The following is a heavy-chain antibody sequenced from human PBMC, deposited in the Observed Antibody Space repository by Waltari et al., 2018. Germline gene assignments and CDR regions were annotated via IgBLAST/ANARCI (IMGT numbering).Heavy chain of an antibody. J-gene: IGHJ5*02. Sequence: EVQLVESGGGLVQPGGSLRLSCAASGFTFSRYEMNWVRQAPGKGLEWVSSIIVSGMTIYDADSVKGRFTIARDNAKNSRYLQMNSLRAEDTAVYYCERDLWRVATTPWGQGTLVTVSS. D-gene: IGHD5-12*01. CDR3: ERDLWRVATTP. V-gene: IGHV3-48*03. CDR2: IIVSGMTI. CDR1: GFTFSRYE.